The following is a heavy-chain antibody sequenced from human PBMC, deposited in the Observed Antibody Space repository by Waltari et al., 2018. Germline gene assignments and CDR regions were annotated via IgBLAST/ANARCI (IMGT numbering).Heavy chain of an antibody. CDR1: GYTFTSYA. Sequence: QVQLVQSGAEVKKPGASVKVSCKASGYTFTSYAMHWVRQAPGQRLEWMGWINAGNGNTKYAQKFQGRVTITRDTSASTAYMELSSLRSEDTAVYYCARSYSSSPDAFDIWGQGTMVTVSS. CDR3: ARSYSSSPDAFDI. V-gene: IGHV1-3*01. J-gene: IGHJ3*02. CDR2: INAGNGNT. D-gene: IGHD6-6*01.